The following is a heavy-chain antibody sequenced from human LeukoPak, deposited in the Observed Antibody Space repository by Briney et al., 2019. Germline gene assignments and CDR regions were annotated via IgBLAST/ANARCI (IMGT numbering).Heavy chain of an antibody. V-gene: IGHV3-15*01. J-gene: IGHJ4*02. Sequence: SGGSLRLSCAASGFPFSYACMSWVRQAPGKGLEWVGRIKTKTNGGTTDYVAPVKGRFTISRDDSKNTLYLQMNSLKTEDTAVYYCTKDLDGGPAYWGQGTLVTVSS. D-gene: IGHD4-23*01. CDR3: TKDLDGGPAY. CDR2: IKTKTNGGTT. CDR1: GFPFSYAC.